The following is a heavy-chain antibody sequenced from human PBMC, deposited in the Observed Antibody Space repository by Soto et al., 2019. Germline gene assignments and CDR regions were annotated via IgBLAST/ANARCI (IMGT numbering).Heavy chain of an antibody. V-gene: IGHV1-69*08. CDR2: IIPALGTT. J-gene: IGHJ2*01. CDR1: GGPFSSHT. CDR3: ARTDFGDYWYFEL. D-gene: IGHD4-17*01. Sequence: QDQLVQSGAEVKKPGSSVKVSCKAFGGPFSSHTFSWVRQAPGQGLEWMGRIIPALGTTTYAQKFQGRVTITADESVTTVYMELNSLRTADPAVYYCARTDFGDYWYFELWGRGTLVTVSS.